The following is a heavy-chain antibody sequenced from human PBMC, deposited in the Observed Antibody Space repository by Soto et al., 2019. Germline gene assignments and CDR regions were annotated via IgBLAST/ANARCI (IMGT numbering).Heavy chain of an antibody. CDR1: GYTFSNYG. CDR3: ARERRWEPLLY. J-gene: IGHJ4*02. V-gene: IGHV1-18*01. D-gene: IGHD1-26*01. CDR2: VSAYNRNT. Sequence: QVQLVQSGPEVKKPGASVKVSCKGSGYTFSNYGVTWVRQAPGQGLERLGWVSAYNRNTDYAQKVEXXATMTIDTSTNTAYLELRGLTPDDTAVYYCARERRWEPLLYWGQGTL.